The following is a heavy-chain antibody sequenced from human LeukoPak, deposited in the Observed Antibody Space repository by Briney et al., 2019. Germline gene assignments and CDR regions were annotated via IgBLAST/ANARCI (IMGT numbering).Heavy chain of an antibody. CDR2: MNPNSGNT. CDR1: GYTFTTFG. D-gene: IGHD6-19*01. J-gene: IGHJ3*02. V-gene: IGHV1-8*01. CDR3: ARGYSSGWSDAFDI. Sequence: ASVKVSCKASGYTFTTFGINWLRQAPGQGLEWMGWMNPNSGNTGYAQKFQGRVTITRNTSISTAYMELSSLRSEDTAVYYCARGYSSGWSDAFDIWGQGTMVTVSS.